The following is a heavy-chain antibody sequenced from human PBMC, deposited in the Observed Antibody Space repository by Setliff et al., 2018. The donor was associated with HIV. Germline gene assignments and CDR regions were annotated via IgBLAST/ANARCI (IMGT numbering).Heavy chain of an antibody. Sequence: ASVKVSCKTSGYAFTDYSIHWVRQAPGQGLEWVGRINPDSRGTNYAQTFQGRVTMTRDTSVSTAYMELSRLKSDDTAVFYCARGVKGIATTGKYYFDYWGRGPWSPSPQ. D-gene: IGHD6-13*01. CDR2: INPDSRGT. V-gene: IGHV1-2*06. CDR3: ARGVKGIATTGKYYFDY. J-gene: IGHJ4*02. CDR1: GYAFTDYS.